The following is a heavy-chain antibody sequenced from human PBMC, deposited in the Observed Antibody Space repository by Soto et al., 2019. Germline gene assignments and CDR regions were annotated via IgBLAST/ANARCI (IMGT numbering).Heavy chain of an antibody. Sequence: GVSLRLSCAASGFTFSSYAMSWVRQAPGKGLEWVSAISGSGGSTYYADSVKGWFTISRDNSKNTLYLQMNSLRAEDTAVYYCAKRDDNYDYIWGSSASFDYWGQGTLVTVSS. CDR3: AKRDDNYDYIWGSSASFDY. CDR1: GFTFSSYA. J-gene: IGHJ4*02. D-gene: IGHD3-16*01. V-gene: IGHV3-23*01. CDR2: ISGSGGST.